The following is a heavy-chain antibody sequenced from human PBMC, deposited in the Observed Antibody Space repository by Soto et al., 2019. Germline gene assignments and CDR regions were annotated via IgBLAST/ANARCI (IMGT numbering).Heavy chain of an antibody. CDR2: ISSSSSYI. V-gene: IGHV3-21*01. CDR1: GFTFSSYS. J-gene: IGHJ1*01. D-gene: IGHD6-13*01. Sequence: EVQQVESGGGLVKPGGSLRLSCAASGFTFSSYSMNWVRQAPGKGLEWVSSISSSSSYIYYADSVKGRFTISRDNAKNSLYLQMNSLRAEDTAVYYCARGGSQQLVHFQHWGQGTLVTVSS. CDR3: ARGGSQQLVHFQH.